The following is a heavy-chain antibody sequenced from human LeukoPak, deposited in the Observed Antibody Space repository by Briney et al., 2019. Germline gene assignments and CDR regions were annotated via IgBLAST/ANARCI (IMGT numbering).Heavy chain of an antibody. V-gene: IGHV3-21*01. CDR3: ARERFQASGSSGYYAFHFDY. Sequence: GGSLRLSCAASGFTFSSYSMNWVRQAPGKGLEWVSSISSSSSYIYYADSVKGRFTISRDNAKNSLYLQMNSLRAEDTAVYYCARERFQASGSSGYYAFHFDYWGQGTLVTVSS. CDR2: ISSSSSYI. CDR1: GFTFSSYS. D-gene: IGHD3-22*01. J-gene: IGHJ4*02.